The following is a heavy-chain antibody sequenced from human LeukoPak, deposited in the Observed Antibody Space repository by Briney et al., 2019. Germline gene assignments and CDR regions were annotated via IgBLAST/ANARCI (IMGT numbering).Heavy chain of an antibody. CDR2: ISPGGANT. D-gene: IGHD3-10*01. Sequence: GASVKVSCKASGYTFTNYYIHWVRQAPGQGLEWMGLISPGGANTNYAQNFQGRVTMTRDTSTSTAYMELRSLRSDDTAVYYCASSGSKDPGLVDYWGQGTLVTVSS. V-gene: IGHV1-46*01. J-gene: IGHJ4*02. CDR1: GYTFTNYY. CDR3: ASSGSKDPGLVDY.